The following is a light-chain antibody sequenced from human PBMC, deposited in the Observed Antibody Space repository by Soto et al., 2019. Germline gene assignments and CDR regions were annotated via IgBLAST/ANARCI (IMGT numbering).Light chain of an antibody. Sequence: QSALTQPPSVSGAPGQRVTISCTGSSSNIGAGYDVHWYQQLPGTAPKLLIYRNTNRPSGVPDRFSGSKSGTSAPLAITGLQAEDEADYYCQSCDSSLSGSGVFGTGTKVTVL. CDR1: SSNIGAGYD. CDR2: RNT. J-gene: IGLJ1*01. CDR3: QSCDSSLSGSGV. V-gene: IGLV1-40*01.